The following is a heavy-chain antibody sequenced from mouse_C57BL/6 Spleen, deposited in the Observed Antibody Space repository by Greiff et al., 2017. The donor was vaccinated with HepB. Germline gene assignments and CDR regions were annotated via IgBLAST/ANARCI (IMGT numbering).Heavy chain of an antibody. J-gene: IGHJ3*01. CDR2: INPNYGTT. D-gene: IGHD1-1*01. V-gene: IGHV1-39*01. CDR3: ARGYYYGSSPAWFAY. CDR1: GYSFTDYN. Sequence: VQLQQSGPELVKPGASVKISCKASGYSFTDYNMNWVKQSNGKSLEWIGVINPNYGTTSYNQKFKGKATLTVDQSSSTAYMQLNSLTSEDSAVYYCARGYYYGSSPAWFAYWGQGTLVTVSA.